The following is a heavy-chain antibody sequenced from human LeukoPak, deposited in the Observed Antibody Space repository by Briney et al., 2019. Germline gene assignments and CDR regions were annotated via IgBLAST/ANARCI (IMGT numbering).Heavy chain of an antibody. CDR1: GYTFTDYA. J-gene: IGHJ4*02. CDR2: INAGYGKT. Sequence: GASVKVSCKTSGYTFTDYAVQWVRQAPGQRLEWMGWINAGYGKTKYSQKFQDRVTITRDTSATTAYLNLSSLRSEDTAVYYCARARWTSTVTTYYLDYWGQGTLVTVSS. D-gene: IGHD4-17*01. CDR3: ARARWTSTVTTYYLDY. V-gene: IGHV1-3*01.